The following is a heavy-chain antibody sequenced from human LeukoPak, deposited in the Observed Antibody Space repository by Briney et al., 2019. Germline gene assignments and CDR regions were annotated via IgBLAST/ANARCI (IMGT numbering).Heavy chain of an antibody. V-gene: IGHV3-21*01. CDR2: ISSSSSYI. CDR1: GFTFSSYS. J-gene: IGHJ6*03. CDR3: ARDWRASSSWYSYYMDV. D-gene: IGHD6-13*01. Sequence: GEYLRLSSAASGFTFSSYSMNWVRQAPGKGLEWVSSISSSSSYIYYADSVKGRFTISRDNAKNSLYLQMNSLRAEDTAVYYCARDWRASSSWYSYYMDVWGKGTTVTVSS.